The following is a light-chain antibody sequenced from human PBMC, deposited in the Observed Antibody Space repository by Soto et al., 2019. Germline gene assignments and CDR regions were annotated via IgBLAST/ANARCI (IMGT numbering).Light chain of an antibody. CDR1: QSVVSTA. J-gene: IGKJ3*01. CDR3: QYYGSLTGFT. Sequence: EIVLTQSPGTLSLSPGERATLSCRASQSVVSTAVVWYQKKPGQAPRLLIYGASNRGPGIPDRFSGSGAGTDFTLTISRLDPEDFAVYYCQYYGSLTGFTFGPGTKVDIK. CDR2: GAS. V-gene: IGKV3-20*01.